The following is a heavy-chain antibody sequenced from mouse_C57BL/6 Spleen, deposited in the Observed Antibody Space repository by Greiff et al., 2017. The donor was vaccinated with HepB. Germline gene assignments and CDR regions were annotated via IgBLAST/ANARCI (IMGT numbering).Heavy chain of an antibody. CDR3: ARSGYYGSSPFDV. J-gene: IGHJ1*03. V-gene: IGHV1-64*01. Sequence: QVQLKQPGAELVKPGASVKLSCKASGYTFTSYWMHWVKQRPGQGLEWIGMIHPNSGSTNYNEKFKSKATLTVDKSSSTAYMQLSSLTSEDSAVYYCARSGYYGSSPFDVWGTGTTVTVSS. CDR2: IHPNSGST. CDR1: GYTFTSYW. D-gene: IGHD1-1*01.